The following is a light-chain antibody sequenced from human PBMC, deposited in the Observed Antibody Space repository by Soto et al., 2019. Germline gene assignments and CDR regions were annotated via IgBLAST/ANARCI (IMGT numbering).Light chain of an antibody. Sequence: QSALTQPASVSGSPGQSITISCTGTSSDVGGYNSVSWYQQHPGKAPKLMIYEVSNRHSGVSNRFSGSKSGNTASLTISGLHAEDEADYYCSSYTSSSILVFGGGTKVTVL. J-gene: IGLJ3*02. CDR2: EVS. CDR1: SSDVGGYNS. CDR3: SSYTSSSILV. V-gene: IGLV2-14*01.